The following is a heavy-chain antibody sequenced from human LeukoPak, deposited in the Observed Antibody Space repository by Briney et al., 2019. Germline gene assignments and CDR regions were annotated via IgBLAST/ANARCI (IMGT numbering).Heavy chain of an antibody. J-gene: IGHJ3*02. CDR1: GGSVSSYY. V-gene: IGHV4-59*02. D-gene: IGHD3-22*01. Sequence: SETLSLTCTVSGGSVSSYYWSWIRQPPGKGLEWIGYIYDSGSTNYNPSLKSRVTISVDTSKNQFSLKLSSVTAADTAVYYCACLTTADAFDIWGQGTMVTVSS. CDR3: ACLTTADAFDI. CDR2: IYDSGST.